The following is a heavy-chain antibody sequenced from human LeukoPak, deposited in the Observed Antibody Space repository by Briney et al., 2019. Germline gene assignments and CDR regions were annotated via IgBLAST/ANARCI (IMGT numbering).Heavy chain of an antibody. CDR2: INHSGST. CDR1: GGSFSGYY. V-gene: IGHV4-34*01. CDR3: ARRYYYGSGSSRVNHFDY. D-gene: IGHD3-10*01. Sequence: SETLSLTCAVYGGSFSGYYWSWIRQPPGKGLEWIGEINHSGSTNYNPSLKSRVTISVDTSKNQFSLKLSSVTAADTAVYYCARRYYYGSGSSRVNHFDYWGQGTLVTVSS. J-gene: IGHJ4*02.